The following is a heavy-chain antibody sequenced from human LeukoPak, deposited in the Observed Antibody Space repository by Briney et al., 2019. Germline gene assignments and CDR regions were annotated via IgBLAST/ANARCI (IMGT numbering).Heavy chain of an antibody. Sequence: KPSETLSLTCTVSGGSISSSSYYWGWIRQPPGKGLEWIGSIYYSGSTYYNPSLKSRVTISVDTSKTQFSLKLSSVTAADTAVYYCARGARDGNNFAERGLLGRLGRHRHYFDYWGQGTLVTVSS. D-gene: IGHD5-24*01. J-gene: IGHJ4*02. CDR1: GGSISSSSYY. CDR3: ARGARDGNNFAERGLLGRLGRHRHYFDY. CDR2: IYYSGST. V-gene: IGHV4-39*01.